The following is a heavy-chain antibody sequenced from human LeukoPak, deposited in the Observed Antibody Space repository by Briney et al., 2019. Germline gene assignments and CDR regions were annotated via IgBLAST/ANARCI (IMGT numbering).Heavy chain of an antibody. CDR2: IGSSSSII. CDR1: GFTFSTYS. J-gene: IGHJ4*02. CDR3: ARDIGGSYTAIDY. V-gene: IGHV3-48*04. Sequence: GGSLRLSCAASGFTFSTYSMNWVRQAPGKGLEWVSFIGSSSSIINYVDSVRGRFTISRDNAKNSLYLQMNSLRAEDTAVYYCARDIGGSYTAIDYWGQGTLVTVSS. D-gene: IGHD1-26*01.